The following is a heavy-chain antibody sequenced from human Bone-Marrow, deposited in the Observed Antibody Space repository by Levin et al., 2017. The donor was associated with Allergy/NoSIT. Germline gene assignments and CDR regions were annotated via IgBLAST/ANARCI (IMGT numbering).Heavy chain of an antibody. CDR1: GFTVSSNY. J-gene: IGHJ6*02. D-gene: IGHD6-25*01. CDR2: IYSGGST. V-gene: IGHV3-66*01. Sequence: GGSLRLSCAASGFTVSSNYMSWVRQAPGKGLEWVSVIYSGGSTYYADSVKGRFTISRDNSKNTLYLQMNSLRAEDTAVYYGARDRTAAYYDGMDVWGQGTTVTVSS. CDR3: ARDRTAAYYDGMDV.